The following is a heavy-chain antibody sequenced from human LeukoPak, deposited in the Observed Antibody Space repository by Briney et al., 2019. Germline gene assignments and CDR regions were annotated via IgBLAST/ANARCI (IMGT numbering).Heavy chain of an antibody. Sequence: GGSLRLSCAASGFTFSSYAMHWVRQAPGKGLEWVAVISYDGSNKYYAESVKGRFTISRDNSKNTLYLQMNSLRAEDTAVYYCARAESGGGPYYFDYWGQGTLVTVSS. D-gene: IGHD2-15*01. CDR3: ARAESGGGPYYFDY. CDR1: GFTFSSYA. V-gene: IGHV3-30-3*01. CDR2: ISYDGSNK. J-gene: IGHJ4*02.